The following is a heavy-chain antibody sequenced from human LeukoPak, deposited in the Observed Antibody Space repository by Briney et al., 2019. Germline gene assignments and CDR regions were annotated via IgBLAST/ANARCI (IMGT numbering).Heavy chain of an antibody. CDR3: AKGSIVLWFGDNWFDP. Sequence: GGSLRLSCAASGFTFDDYAMHWVRQAPGKGLEWVSGISWNSGSIGYADPVKGRFTISRDNAKNFLYLQMNSLRAEDTALYYCAKGSIVLWFGDNWFDPWGQGTLVTVSS. V-gene: IGHV3-9*01. CDR2: ISWNSGSI. J-gene: IGHJ5*02. D-gene: IGHD3-10*01. CDR1: GFTFDDYA.